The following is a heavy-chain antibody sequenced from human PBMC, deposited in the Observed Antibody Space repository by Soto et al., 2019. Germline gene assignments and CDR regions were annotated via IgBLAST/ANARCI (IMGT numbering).Heavy chain of an antibody. CDR3: ARDKVAAQPNYYYGMDV. D-gene: IGHD6-6*01. CDR2: MNPNSGNT. V-gene: IGHV1-8*01. J-gene: IGHJ6*02. Sequence: ASVKVSCKASGYTFTSYDINWVRQATGQGLEWMGWMNPNSGNTGYAQKFQGRVTMTRNTSISTAYMELSGLRSEDTAVYYCARDKVAAQPNYYYGMDVWGQGTTVTVSS. CDR1: GYTFTSYD.